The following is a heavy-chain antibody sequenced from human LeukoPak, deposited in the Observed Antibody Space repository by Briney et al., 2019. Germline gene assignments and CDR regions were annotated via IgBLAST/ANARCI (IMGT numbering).Heavy chain of an antibody. CDR1: GVSIRSDTYY. V-gene: IGHV4-39*01. Sequence: SETLSLTCIVSGVSIRSDTYYWGWIRQPPGKGLEWIGNYHNGNSYYNPSLKSRVTISEDTSGNQFSLRVTSVTAADTAVYYCARLWDSTGLYFYYYMDVWGAGTTVTVSS. D-gene: IGHD6-25*01. CDR2: YHNGNS. CDR3: ARLWDSTGLYFYYYMDV. J-gene: IGHJ6*03.